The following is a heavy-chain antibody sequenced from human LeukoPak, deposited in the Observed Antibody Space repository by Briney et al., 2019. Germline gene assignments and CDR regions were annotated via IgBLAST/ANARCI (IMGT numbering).Heavy chain of an antibody. CDR3: ARTPAGYYNDFDY. J-gene: IGHJ4*02. D-gene: IGHD3-9*01. V-gene: IGHV1-8*01. Sequence: ASVKVSCKASGYTFTSYGINWVRQAPGQGLEWMGWMNPNSGNTGYAQKFQGRVTMTRNTSISTAYMELSSLRSEDTAVYYCARTPAGYYNDFDYWGQGTLVTVSS. CDR2: MNPNSGNT. CDR1: GYTFTSYG.